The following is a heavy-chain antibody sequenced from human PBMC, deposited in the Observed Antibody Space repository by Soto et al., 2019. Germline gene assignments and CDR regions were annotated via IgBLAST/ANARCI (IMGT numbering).Heavy chain of an antibody. CDR3: ARHPGYYDVLTGYSTYYFDY. D-gene: IGHD3-9*01. CDR2: IYYRGNT. J-gene: IGHJ4*02. Sequence: ETLSLTCTVSGGSINYYYWGWIRQPPGKGLEWIGYIYYRGNTNYNPSLKSRVTISLDTSKNQISLKLNSVTAADTAVYYCARHPGYYDVLTGYSTYYFDYWGQGILVTVSS. V-gene: IGHV4-59*08. CDR1: GGSINYYY.